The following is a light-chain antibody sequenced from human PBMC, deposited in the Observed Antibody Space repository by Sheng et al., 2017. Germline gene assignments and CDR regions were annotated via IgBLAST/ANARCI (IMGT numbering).Light chain of an antibody. Sequence: SSELTQDPAVSVALGQTVRISCQGDSLRTFXASWYQQRPGQAPVLIIYGKNSRPSGIPDRFSGSNSGNTASLTITGAQAEDEADYYCNSRDSSGNALVFGTGTKVTVL. CDR1: SLRTFX. V-gene: IGLV3-19*01. CDR2: GKN. CDR3: NSRDSSGNALV. J-gene: IGLJ1*01.